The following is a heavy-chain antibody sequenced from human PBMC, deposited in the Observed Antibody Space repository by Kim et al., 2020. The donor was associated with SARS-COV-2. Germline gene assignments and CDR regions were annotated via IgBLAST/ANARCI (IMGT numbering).Heavy chain of an antibody. V-gene: IGHV5-51*01. Sequence: PSFQGQVTISADKSISTAYLQWSSLKASDTAMYYCARHLEMATADDAFDIWGQGTMVTVSS. CDR3: ARHLEMATADDAFDI. D-gene: IGHD5-18*01. J-gene: IGHJ3*02.